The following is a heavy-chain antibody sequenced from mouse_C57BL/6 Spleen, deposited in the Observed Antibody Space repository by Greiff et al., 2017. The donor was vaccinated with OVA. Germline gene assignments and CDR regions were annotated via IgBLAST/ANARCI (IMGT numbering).Heavy chain of an antibody. V-gene: IGHV1-5*01. J-gene: IGHJ4*01. Sequence: VQLQQSGTVLARPGASVKMSCKTSGYTFTSYWMHWVKQRPGQGLEWIGAISPGNSDTSYNQKFKGKAKLTAVTSASTAYMELSSLTNEDSAVYYCAYGSSYYAMDYWGQGTSVTVSS. CDR3: AYGSSYYAMDY. CDR1: GYTFTSYW. D-gene: IGHD1-1*01. CDR2: ISPGNSDT.